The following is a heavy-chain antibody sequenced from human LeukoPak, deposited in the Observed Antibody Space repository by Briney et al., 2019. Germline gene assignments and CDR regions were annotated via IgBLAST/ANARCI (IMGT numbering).Heavy chain of an antibody. D-gene: IGHD5-18*01. CDR3: AKDTPRGYNFSYFDY. V-gene: IGHV3-23*01. CDR1: GVSFSTYW. J-gene: IGHJ4*02. CDR2: ISGSGTNT. Sequence: GGSLTLSCAASGVSFSTYWMTWVRQAPGKGLEWISVISGSGTNTYYAYPVKGRFTISSANSKKILFLQRYMLTAEETAEYYFAKDTPRGYNFSYFDYWGKETLLTVSS.